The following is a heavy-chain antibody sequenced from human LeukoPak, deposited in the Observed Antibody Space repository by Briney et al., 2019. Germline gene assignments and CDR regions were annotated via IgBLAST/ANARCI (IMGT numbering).Heavy chain of an antibody. D-gene: IGHD2-15*01. Sequence: PSKTLSLTCTVSGGSISSYYWSWIRQPPGKGLEWIGYMYYSGSTNYNPSLKSRVTISVDTSKNQFSLKLSSVTAADTAVYYCARRKDSSSLAYYFDYWGQGTLVTVSS. CDR1: GGSISSYY. V-gene: IGHV4-59*08. J-gene: IGHJ4*02. CDR3: ARRKDSSSLAYYFDY. CDR2: MYYSGST.